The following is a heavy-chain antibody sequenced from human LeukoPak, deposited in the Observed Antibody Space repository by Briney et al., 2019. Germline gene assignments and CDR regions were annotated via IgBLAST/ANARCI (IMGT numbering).Heavy chain of an antibody. CDR1: GFTFSSYW. D-gene: IGHD1-26*01. CDR3: ARRRYSGSSQHFDY. V-gene: IGHV3-7*01. CDR2: IKQDGSEK. Sequence: PGGSLRLSCAASGFTFSSYWMSWVRQAPRKGLEWVANIKQDGSEKYYVDSVRGRFTISRDNAKNSLYLQMNSLRAEDTAVYYCARRRYSGSSQHFDYWGLGTLVTVSS. J-gene: IGHJ4*02.